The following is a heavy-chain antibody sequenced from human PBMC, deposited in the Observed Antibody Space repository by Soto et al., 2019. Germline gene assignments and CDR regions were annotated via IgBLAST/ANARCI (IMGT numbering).Heavy chain of an antibody. CDR2: ISGSGGST. CDR1: GFTFSVYA. V-gene: IGHV3-23*01. J-gene: IGHJ4*02. CDR3: AKLHCSGGSCYSQYFDY. Sequence: LRLSCAASGFTFSVYAMTWVRQAPGKGLEWVSAISGSGGSTYYADSVKGRFTISRDNSKNTLYLQMNSLRAEDTAVYYCAKLHCSGGSCYSQYFDYWGQGTLVTVSS. D-gene: IGHD2-15*01.